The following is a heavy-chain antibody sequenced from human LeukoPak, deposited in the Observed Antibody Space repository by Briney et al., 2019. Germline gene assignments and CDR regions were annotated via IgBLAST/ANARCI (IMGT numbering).Heavy chain of an antibody. CDR1: GGTFSNYA. J-gene: IGHJ6*03. Sequence: GASVKVSCKASGGTFSNYAISWVRQAPGQGLEWIGGIIPIFGTANYAQKFQGRVTITADKSTSIVYMELSSLRSDDTAVYYCARDRWPVTRIHYYYNMDVWGKGTTVTVSS. CDR2: IIPIFGTA. CDR3: ARDRWPVTRIHYYYNMDV. D-gene: IGHD4-17*01. V-gene: IGHV1-69*06.